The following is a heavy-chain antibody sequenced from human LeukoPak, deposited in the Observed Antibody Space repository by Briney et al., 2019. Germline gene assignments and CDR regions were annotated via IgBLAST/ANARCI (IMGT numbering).Heavy chain of an antibody. D-gene: IGHD2-15*01. CDR2: IYYSGST. V-gene: IGHV4-31*03. Sequence: PSQTLSLTRTVSGGSISSGGYYWSWIRQHPGKGLEWIGYIYYSGSTYYNPSLKSRVTISVDTSKNQFSLKLSSVTAADTAVYYCARDLDYCSGGSCYSYAFDIWGQGTMVTVSS. CDR1: GGSISSGGYY. J-gene: IGHJ3*02. CDR3: ARDLDYCSGGSCYSYAFDI.